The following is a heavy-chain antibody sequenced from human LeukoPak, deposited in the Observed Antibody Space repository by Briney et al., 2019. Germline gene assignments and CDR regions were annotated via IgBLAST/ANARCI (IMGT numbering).Heavy chain of an antibody. D-gene: IGHD3-22*01. CDR1: GFTVSSNE. J-gene: IGHJ4*02. Sequence: GGSLRLSCAASGFTVSSNEMSWVRQAPGKGLEWVSSISGGSTYYADSRKGRFTISRDNSKNTLHLQMNSLRAEDTAVYYCAREGVVVITQVDYWGQGTLVTVSS. V-gene: IGHV3-38-3*01. CDR3: AREGVVVITQVDY. CDR2: ISGGST.